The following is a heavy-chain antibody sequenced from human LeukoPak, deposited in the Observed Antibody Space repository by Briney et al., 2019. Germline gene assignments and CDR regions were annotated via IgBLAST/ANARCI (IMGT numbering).Heavy chain of an antibody. V-gene: IGHV4-34*01. D-gene: IGHD3-10*01. J-gene: IGHJ4*02. CDR2: INHSGST. CDR1: GGSFSGYY. Sequence: SETLSLTCAVYGGSFSGYYWSWIRQPPGKGREWIGEINHSGSTNYNPSLKSRVTISVDTSKNQFFLKLSSVTAADTAVYYCAREGGSGSYYNRYYFDYWGQGTLVTVSS. CDR3: AREGGSGSYYNRYYFDY.